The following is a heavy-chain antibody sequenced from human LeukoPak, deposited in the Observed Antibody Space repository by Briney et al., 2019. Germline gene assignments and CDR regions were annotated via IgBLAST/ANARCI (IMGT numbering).Heavy chain of an antibody. V-gene: IGHV3-21*01. CDR3: ASSTTVTTSYFDY. Sequence: GGSLRLSCAASGFTFSSYSMNWVRQAPGKGLEWVSSISSSSSYIYYADSVKGRFTISRDNAKNSLYLQMNSLRAEDTAVYYCASSTTVTTSYFDYWGQGTLVTVSS. CDR1: GFTFSSYS. J-gene: IGHJ4*02. D-gene: IGHD4-17*01. CDR2: ISSSSSYI.